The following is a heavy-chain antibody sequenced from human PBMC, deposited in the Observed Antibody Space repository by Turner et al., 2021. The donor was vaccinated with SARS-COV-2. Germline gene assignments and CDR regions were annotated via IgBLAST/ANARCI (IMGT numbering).Heavy chain of an antibody. CDR3: ARLRYFDWSYYFDY. V-gene: IGHV4-31*03. J-gene: IGHJ4*02. CDR1: GGSISSGGYY. D-gene: IGHD3-9*01. Sequence: QVQLQQWGAGLLKPSQTLSLTCTVSGGSISSGGYYWSWIRQHPGKGLEWIGYIYYSGSTYYNPSLKSRVTISVDTSKNQFSLKLSSVTAADTAVYYCARLRYFDWSYYFDYWGQGTLVTVSS. CDR2: IYYSGST.